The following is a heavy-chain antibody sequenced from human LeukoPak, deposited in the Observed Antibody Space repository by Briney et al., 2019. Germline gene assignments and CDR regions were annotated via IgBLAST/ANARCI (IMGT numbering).Heavy chain of an antibody. CDR2: ISGSSSYI. CDR1: GFTFSTYS. V-gene: IGHV3-21*01. CDR3: ARGQSYGWFDP. Sequence: GGSLRLSCAASGFTFSTYSMIWVRQAPGKGLEWVSSISGSSSYIYYADSVKGRFTISRDSAQNSLYLQMNSLRAEDTAVYYCARGQSYGWFDPWGQGTLVTVSS. D-gene: IGHD5-18*01. J-gene: IGHJ5*02.